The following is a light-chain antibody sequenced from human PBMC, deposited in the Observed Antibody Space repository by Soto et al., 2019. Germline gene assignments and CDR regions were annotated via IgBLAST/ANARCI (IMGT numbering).Light chain of an antibody. V-gene: IGKV1-39*01. J-gene: IGKJ5*01. CDR3: QQSYSPPPVT. Sequence: DIQMTQSPSSLSASVGDRVTITCRASQSINRFLNWYQQKPGKAPKLLIYAASSLQSGVPSRFSDCGSGTDFTLTISSLQPEDFATYYCQQSYSPPPVTFGQGTRLEIK. CDR1: QSINRF. CDR2: AAS.